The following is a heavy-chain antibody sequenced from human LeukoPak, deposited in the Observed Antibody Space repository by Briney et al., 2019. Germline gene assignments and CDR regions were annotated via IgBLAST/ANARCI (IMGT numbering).Heavy chain of an antibody. CDR2: ISGSGGST. CDR3: AKGAYYGPLGYFDL. D-gene: IGHD4-17*01. Sequence: GGSLRLSCAASGFTFSSYAMSWVRQAPGKGLEWVSAISGSGGSTYYADSVKGRFTISRDNSKDTLYLQMNSLRAEDMAVYYCAKGAYYGPLGYFDLWGRGTLVTVSS. J-gene: IGHJ2*01. V-gene: IGHV3-23*01. CDR1: GFTFSSYA.